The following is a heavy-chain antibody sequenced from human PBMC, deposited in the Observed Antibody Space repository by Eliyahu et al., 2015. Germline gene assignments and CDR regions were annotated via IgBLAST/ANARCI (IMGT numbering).Heavy chain of an antibody. CDR2: TYYNSKLYY. Sequence: QVQVQQSGPGLVRPSQXLSLTCAXXGXXVSGSSGAWXWIRQSPSXGLEWLGRTYYNSKLYYDYAVSVRSRITITPDTSKNLLSLHLNSVTPEDTAVYYCARGWLRSHFDFWGQGTLVTVSS. J-gene: IGHJ4*02. CDR3: ARGWLRSHFDF. V-gene: IGHV6-1*01. D-gene: IGHD5-12*01. CDR1: GXXVSGSSGA.